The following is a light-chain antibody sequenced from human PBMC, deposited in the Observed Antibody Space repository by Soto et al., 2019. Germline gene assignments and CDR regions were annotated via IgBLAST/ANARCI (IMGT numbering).Light chain of an antibody. CDR1: QSLTTY. V-gene: IGKV3-20*01. J-gene: IGKJ2*01. Sequence: EIVLTQSPGTLSLSPGERATLSCRASQSLTTYLAWYQQKPGQAPRLLIYGASSRATGIPDTFSGSGSGTDFTLTISRLEPEHFAVYYCQQYGSSPYTFGEGTKLEIK. CDR2: GAS. CDR3: QQYGSSPYT.